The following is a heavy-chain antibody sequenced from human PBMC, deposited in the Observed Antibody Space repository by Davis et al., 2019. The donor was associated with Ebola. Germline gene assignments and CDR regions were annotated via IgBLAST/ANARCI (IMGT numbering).Heavy chain of an antibody. D-gene: IGHD3-9*01. CDR3: ARDSDLLRYSLYYYYGMDV. J-gene: IGHJ6*02. CDR2: INAGNGNT. CDR1: GYTFTSYG. Sequence: ASVKVSCKASGYTFTSYGISWVRQAPGQGLEWMGWINAGNGNTKYSQKFQGRVTITRDTSASTAYMELSSLRSEDTAVYYCARDSDLLRYSLYYYYGMDVWGQGTTVTVSS. V-gene: IGHV1-18*04.